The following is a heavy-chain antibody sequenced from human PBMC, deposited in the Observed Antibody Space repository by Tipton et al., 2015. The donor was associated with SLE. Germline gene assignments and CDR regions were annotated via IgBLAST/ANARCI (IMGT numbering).Heavy chain of an antibody. CDR3: ARRMVERYVSRNYYGMDV. CDR2: IYPADSDT. D-gene: IGHD1-1*01. V-gene: IGHV5-51*01. J-gene: IGHJ6*02. Sequence: QLVQSGAEVKRPGESLKISCKASGYNFATYWIGWVRLVPGKGLEWMGVIYPADSDTRYNPSFRGQVTISADMSISTASLQWSSLQASDTAIYYCARRMVERYVSRNYYGMDVWGPGTTVIVSS. CDR1: GYNFATYW.